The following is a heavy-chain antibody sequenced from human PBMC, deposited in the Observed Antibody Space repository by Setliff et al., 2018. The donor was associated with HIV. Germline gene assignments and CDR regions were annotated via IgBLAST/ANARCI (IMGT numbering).Heavy chain of an antibody. Sequence: GAPVKVSCKASGYRFTDYYIHWVRQAPGQGLEWMGWINPNSGGTNYAQKFQGRVTMTRDTSISTAYMELSGLTSDDSAVYDCARYLVVVPVAVGGLDVWGQGTTVTVSS. CDR3: ARYLVVVPVAVGGLDV. CDR2: INPNSGGT. V-gene: IGHV1-2*02. CDR1: GYRFTDYY. J-gene: IGHJ6*02. D-gene: IGHD2-2*01.